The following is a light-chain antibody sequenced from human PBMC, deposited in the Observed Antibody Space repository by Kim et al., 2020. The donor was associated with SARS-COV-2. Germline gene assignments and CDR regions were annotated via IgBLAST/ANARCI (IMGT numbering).Light chain of an antibody. CDR3: SSYASSGGVV. CDR2: EVN. J-gene: IGLJ2*01. CDR1: RSDIGGYTY. Sequence: GQSFTISCIGTRSDIGGYTYVSWYQHHPGQAPKLIIYEVNNRPSGISNRFSGSKSGNAASLTISGLRAEDEADYHCSSYASSGGVVFGGGTQLTVL. V-gene: IGLV2-14*01.